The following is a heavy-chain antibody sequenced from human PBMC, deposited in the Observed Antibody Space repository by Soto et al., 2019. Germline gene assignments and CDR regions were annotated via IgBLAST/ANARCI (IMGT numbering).Heavy chain of an antibody. CDR3: ASTLNYDILTGYYY. J-gene: IGHJ4*02. V-gene: IGHV4-59*08. D-gene: IGHD3-9*01. CDR1: GGSISSYY. Sequence: SETLSLTCTVSGGSISSYYWSWIRQPPGKGLEWIGYIYYSGSTNYNPSLKSRVTISVDTSKNQFSLKLSSVTAADTAVYYCASTLNYDILTGYYYWGQGTLVTVSS. CDR2: IYYSGST.